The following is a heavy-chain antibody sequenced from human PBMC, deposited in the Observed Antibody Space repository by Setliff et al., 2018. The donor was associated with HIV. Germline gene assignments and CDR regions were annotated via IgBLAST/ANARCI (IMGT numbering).Heavy chain of an antibody. CDR3: TRVLWNDNGNWFDP. D-gene: IGHD1-1*01. J-gene: IGHJ5*02. V-gene: IGHV3-72*01. Sequence: GGSLRLSCAASGFSFNDPYMDWVRQAPGKGLEWVGRCRNKANSYTTEYAASVRGRFTVSRDDSRNSLYLQMNNLKTEDTAVYYCTRVLWNDNGNWFDPWGQGTLVTVSS. CDR1: GFSFNDPY. CDR2: CRNKANSYTT.